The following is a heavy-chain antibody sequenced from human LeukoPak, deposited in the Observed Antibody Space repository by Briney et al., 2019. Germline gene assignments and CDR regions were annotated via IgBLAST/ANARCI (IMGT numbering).Heavy chain of an antibody. Sequence: SETLSLTCAVSGGSISSSNWWSWVRQPPGKGLEWIGEIYHSGSTNYNPSLKSRVTISVDKSKNQFSLKLSSVTAADTAVYYCARICSGGSCYVYGMDVWGQGTTVTVSS. CDR2: IYHSGST. J-gene: IGHJ6*02. V-gene: IGHV4-4*02. D-gene: IGHD2-15*01. CDR3: ARICSGGSCYVYGMDV. CDR1: GGSISSSNW.